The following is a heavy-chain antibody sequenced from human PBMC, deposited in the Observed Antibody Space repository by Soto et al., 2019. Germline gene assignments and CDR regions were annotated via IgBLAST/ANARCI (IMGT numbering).Heavy chain of an antibody. J-gene: IGHJ3*02. V-gene: IGHV4-31*03. CDR1: GGSISSGDSY. CDR2: IYYSGIT. Sequence: QVQLQESGPGLVKPSQTLSLTCTVSGGSISSGDSYWSWIRQHPGKGLEWIGYIYYSGITYYSPSPKRRVTLSIDTSKNQFSLKLSSVTAADTAVYYCARDKKMSYRGYDPFAFDIWGQGTMVTVSS. D-gene: IGHD5-12*01. CDR3: ARDKKMSYRGYDPFAFDI.